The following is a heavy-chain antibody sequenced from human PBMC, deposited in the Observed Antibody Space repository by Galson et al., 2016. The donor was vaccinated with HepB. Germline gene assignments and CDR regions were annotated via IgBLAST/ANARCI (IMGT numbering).Heavy chain of an antibody. J-gene: IGHJ6*02. CDR1: GFTFSDYY. CDR2: ISSDGNTT. D-gene: IGHD3-10*01. V-gene: IGHV3-74*01. CDR3: ARDPGRDDGMDV. Sequence: SLRLSCAASGFTFSDYYMHWVRQGSGRGLMWVSRISSDGNTTTYADSVKGRLTISRDNSKNTGYLYMNSLRAEDTAVFYCARDPGRDDGMDVWGQGTTVTGCS.